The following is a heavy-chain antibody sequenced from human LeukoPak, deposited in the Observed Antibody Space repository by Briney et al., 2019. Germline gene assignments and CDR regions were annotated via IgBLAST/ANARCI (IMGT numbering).Heavy chain of an antibody. Sequence: GGSLRLSCAASGFSISTYSMHWVRQVPGKGLEWAAVLSPLGRQEYYADSVKGRFTISGDNSKNTLFLQMNSLRVEDTGLYYCARAFAGAPFDLWGRGTLVTVSS. CDR3: ARAFAGAPFDL. D-gene: IGHD3-10*01. V-gene: IGHV3-30*04. CDR1: GFSISTYS. CDR2: LSPLGRQE. J-gene: IGHJ2*01.